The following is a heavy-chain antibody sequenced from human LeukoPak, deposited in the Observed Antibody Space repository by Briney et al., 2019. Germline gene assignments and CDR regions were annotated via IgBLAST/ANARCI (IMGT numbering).Heavy chain of an antibody. J-gene: IGHJ3*02. CDR1: GFTFSSYE. CDR2: ISSSGSTI. V-gene: IGHV3-48*03. Sequence: GGSLRLSCAASGFTFSSYEMNWVRQAPGKGLEWVSYISSSGSTIYYADSAKGRFTISRDNAKNSLYLQMNSLRAEDTAVYYCARDRTIMVRGAKDAFDIWGQGTMVTVSS. CDR3: ARDRTIMVRGAKDAFDI. D-gene: IGHD3-10*01.